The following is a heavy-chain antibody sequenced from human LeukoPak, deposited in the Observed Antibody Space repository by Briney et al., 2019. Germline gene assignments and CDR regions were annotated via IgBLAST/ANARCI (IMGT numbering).Heavy chain of an antibody. V-gene: IGHV1-69*13. CDR1: GGTFSSYA. CDR3: TTDLTGGFIDY. Sequence: SVKASCKASGGTFSSYAISWVRQAPGQGLEWMGGIIPIFGTANYAQKFQGRVTITADESTSTAYMELSSLRSEDTAVYYCTTDLTGGFIDYWGQGTLVTVSS. CDR2: IIPIFGTA. J-gene: IGHJ4*02. D-gene: IGHD1-26*01.